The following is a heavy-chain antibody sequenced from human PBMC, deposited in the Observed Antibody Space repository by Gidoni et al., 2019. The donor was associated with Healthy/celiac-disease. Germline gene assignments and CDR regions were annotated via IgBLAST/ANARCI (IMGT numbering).Heavy chain of an antibody. CDR2: IKQDGSGK. CDR1: GFTFSNYW. J-gene: IGHJ4*02. CDR3: ARESRGTGGDY. V-gene: IGHV3-7*03. D-gene: IGHD7-27*01. Sequence: EVQLVESGGGLVQPGGSLRLSCAASGFTFSNYWMSWVRQAPGKGPEWVANIKQDGSGKYYVDSVKGRFTISRDNAKNSLYLQMNSLTAEDTAVYYCARESRGTGGDYWGQGTLVTVSS.